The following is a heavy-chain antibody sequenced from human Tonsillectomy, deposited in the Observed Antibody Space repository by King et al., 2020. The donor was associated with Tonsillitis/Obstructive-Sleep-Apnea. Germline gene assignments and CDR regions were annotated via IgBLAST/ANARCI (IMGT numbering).Heavy chain of an antibody. D-gene: IGHD3-3*01. J-gene: IGHJ6*03. V-gene: IGHV7-4-1*02. Sequence: VQLVESGSELKKPGASVKVSCKASGYTFTTYAMNWVRQAPGQGLEWMGWINTNTGNPTYAQGFTGRFVFSLDTSVSTAYLQISSLKAEDTAVYYCARAPHSYYDFWNPSGYYYYYMDVWGKGTTVTVSS. CDR2: INTNTGNP. CDR3: ARAPHSYYDFWNPSGYYYYYMDV. CDR1: GYTFTTYA.